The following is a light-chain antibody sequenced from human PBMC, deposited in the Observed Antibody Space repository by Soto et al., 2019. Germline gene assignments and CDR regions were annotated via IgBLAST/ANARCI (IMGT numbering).Light chain of an antibody. CDR3: CSYTSSSTPVV. CDR2: EVS. Sequence: QSALTQPASVSGSPGQSITISCTGTSSDVGGFNYVSWYQQHPGKAPKLMIYEVSNRPSGVSNRFSVSKSDNTASLTISGLQAEDGAEYYCCSYTSSSTPVVFGTGTKVTVL. J-gene: IGLJ1*01. CDR1: SSDVGGFNY. V-gene: IGLV2-14*01.